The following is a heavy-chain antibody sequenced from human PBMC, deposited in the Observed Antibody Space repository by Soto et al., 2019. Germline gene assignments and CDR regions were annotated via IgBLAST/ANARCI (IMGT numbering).Heavy chain of an antibody. J-gene: IGHJ4*02. CDR1: GFTFSGYD. V-gene: IGHV3-23*01. CDR3: AKDRSGSRPYYFDY. D-gene: IGHD1-26*01. CDR2: ISYTGRDT. Sequence: GGSLRLSCAASGFTFSGYDMTWVRQAPGKGLEWVSYISYTGRDTFYGDSVKGRFTISRDNSNNILHLQMNSLTAEDTAVYYCAKDRSGSRPYYFDYWGQGLMVTFSS.